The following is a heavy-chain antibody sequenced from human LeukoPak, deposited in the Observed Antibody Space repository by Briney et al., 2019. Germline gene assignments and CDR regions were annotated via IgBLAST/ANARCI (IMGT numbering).Heavy chain of an antibody. CDR1: GGSISSYY. J-gene: IGHJ4*02. D-gene: IGHD5-18*01. CDR2: IYYSGTT. CDR3: AGGGLRYSYGYKSR. V-gene: IGHV4-59*12. Sequence: SETLSLTCTVSGGSISSYYWSWIRQPPGKGLEWIGYIYYSGTTNYNPSLKSRVTISVDTSKNQFSLKLSSVTAADTAVYYCAGGGLRYSYGYKSRWGQGTLVTVSS.